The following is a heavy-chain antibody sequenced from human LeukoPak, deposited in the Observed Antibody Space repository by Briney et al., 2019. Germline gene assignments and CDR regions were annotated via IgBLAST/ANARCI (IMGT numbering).Heavy chain of an antibody. Sequence: GGSLRLSRAASGFTFSSYSMKWVRQAPGKGLDWVSYISTSSSGRTIYYADSVKGRFTISRDDVKNSLYLRMNSLRDEDTAVYYCARVRPGYYSDYWGQGTLVTVSS. CDR1: GFTFSSYS. D-gene: IGHD3-22*01. CDR2: ISTSSSGRTI. J-gene: IGHJ4*02. CDR3: ARVRPGYYSDY. V-gene: IGHV3-48*02.